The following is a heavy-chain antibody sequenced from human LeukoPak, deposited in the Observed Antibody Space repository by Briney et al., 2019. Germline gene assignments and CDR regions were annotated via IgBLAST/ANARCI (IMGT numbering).Heavy chain of an antibody. CDR2: INPNSGGT. V-gene: IGHV1-8*03. CDR1: GYTFTSYG. J-gene: IGHJ4*02. CDR3: ARGRRGIVGATDFDY. Sequence: GASVKVSCKASGYTFTSYGISWVRQAPGQGLEWMGWINPNSGGTNYAQKFQGRVTITRNTSISTAYMELSSLRSEDTAVYYCARGRRGIVGATDFDYWGQGTLVTVSS. D-gene: IGHD1-26*01.